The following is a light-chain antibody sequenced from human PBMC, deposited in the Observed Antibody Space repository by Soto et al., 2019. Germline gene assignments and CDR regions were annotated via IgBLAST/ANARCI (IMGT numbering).Light chain of an antibody. Sequence: EIVLTQSPATLSLSPGERATLSGRASQSVSSYLAWYQQKPGQAPRLLIYDASNRAPGIPARFSGSGSGTDFTLTISSLDPEDFAVYYCRQRSNWPPYTFGQGTKLEIK. J-gene: IGKJ2*01. CDR2: DAS. CDR1: QSVSSY. V-gene: IGKV3-11*01. CDR3: RQRSNWPPYT.